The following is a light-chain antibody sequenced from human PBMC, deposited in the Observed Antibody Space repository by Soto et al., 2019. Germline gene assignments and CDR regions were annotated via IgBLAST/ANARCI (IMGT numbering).Light chain of an antibody. V-gene: IGKV1-5*01. CDR2: DAT. CDR1: QTISSS. Sequence: DIQMTQSPSTLSASVGDRVTITCQASQTISSSLAWYQHKPGKAPKLLIFDATTLQSGVPSRFSGSGFGTEFTLTITGLQPDDFATYYCQQHNDYTPVTFGQGTKLEIK. CDR3: QQHNDYTPVT. J-gene: IGKJ2*01.